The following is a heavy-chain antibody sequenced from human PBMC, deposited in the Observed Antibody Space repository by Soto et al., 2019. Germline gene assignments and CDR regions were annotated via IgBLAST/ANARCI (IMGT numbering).Heavy chain of an antibody. CDR2: IKWDAREK. D-gene: IGHD3-10*01. Sequence: GGSLRLSFAASGFNFVCYWMSWVRQAPGKGLEWLATIKWDAREKKYVDSVKGRFTMSRDNAKNSLYLQMDSLRAEDTAVYYCARGSGYGPGTSVNHSLDCWGHGTLVTVSS. CDR3: ARGSGYGPGTSVNHSLDC. V-gene: IGHV3-7*01. J-gene: IGHJ4*01. CDR1: GFNFVCYW.